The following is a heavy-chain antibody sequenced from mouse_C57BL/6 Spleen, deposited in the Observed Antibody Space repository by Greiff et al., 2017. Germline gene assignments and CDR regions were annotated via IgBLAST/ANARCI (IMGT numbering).Heavy chain of an antibody. CDR1: GFSLTSYG. CDR2: IWSGGST. V-gene: IGHV2-2*01. J-gene: IGHJ3*01. CDR3: ARNLSR. Sequence: VKLVQSGPGLVQPSQSLSISCTASGFSLTSYGVHWVRQSPGKGLEWLGEIWSGGSTDYNAAFISRLSISKDNSKSHVFFKMNSLQADDTAIYYCARNLSRWGQGTLVTVSA.